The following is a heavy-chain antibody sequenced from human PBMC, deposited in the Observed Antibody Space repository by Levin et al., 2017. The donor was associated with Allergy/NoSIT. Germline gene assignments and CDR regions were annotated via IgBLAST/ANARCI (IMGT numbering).Heavy chain of an antibody. CDR1: GFTFSSYG. CDR2: IWDDGYKK. CDR3: ARVLRFYYYYYMDV. V-gene: IGHV3-33*01. D-gene: IGHD5-12*01. Sequence: GGSLRLSCAASGFTFSSYGMHWVRQAPGKGLEWVAVIWDDGYKKYYADSVKGRFTISRDNSKNTLYLQMNSLRAEDTAVCYCARVLRFYYYYYMDVWGKGTTVTFSS. J-gene: IGHJ6*03.